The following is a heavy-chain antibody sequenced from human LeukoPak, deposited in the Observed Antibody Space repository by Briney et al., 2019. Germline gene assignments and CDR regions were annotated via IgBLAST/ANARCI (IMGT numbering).Heavy chain of an antibody. J-gene: IGHJ6*03. CDR2: IILIFGTA. V-gene: IGHV1-69*01. CDR1: GGTFSSYA. Sequence: SVKVSCKASGGTFSSYAISWVRQAPGQGLEWMGGIILIFGTANYAQKFQGRVTITADESTSTAYMELSSLRSEDTAVYYCARDGGSGYDSGPGRHYYYYYMDVWGKGTTVTVSS. CDR3: ARDGGSGYDSGPGRHYYYYYMDV. D-gene: IGHD5-12*01.